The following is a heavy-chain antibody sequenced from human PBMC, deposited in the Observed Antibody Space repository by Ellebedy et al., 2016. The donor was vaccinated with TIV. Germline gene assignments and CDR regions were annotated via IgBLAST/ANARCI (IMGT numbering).Heavy chain of an antibody. J-gene: IGHJ6*02. V-gene: IGHV4-59*08. CDR1: GGSISSYY. CDR3: ARSPSYSSGWYPDLEEYYYYGMDV. CDR2: IFYSRST. D-gene: IGHD6-19*01. Sequence: MPSETLSLTCTVSGGSISSYYWNWIRQPPGKGLEWIAYIFYSRSTNYNPSLKSRVTISLDTSKNQFSLRLSPVTAADTAVYYCARSPSYSSGWYPDLEEYYYYGMDVWGQGTTVTVSS.